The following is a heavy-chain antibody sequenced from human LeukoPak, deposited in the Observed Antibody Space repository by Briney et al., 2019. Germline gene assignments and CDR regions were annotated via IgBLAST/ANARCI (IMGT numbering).Heavy chain of an antibody. CDR2: ISGSGGGT. Sequence: SGGSLRLSCAASGFTFSSYAMSWVRQAPGKGLEWVSGISGSGGGTYYADSVKGRFIISRDNSKNTLYLQMNNLRAEDTAVYYCAKSGIEGGYSNGPRALHYWGQGTLVTVSS. J-gene: IGHJ4*02. CDR3: AKSGIEGGYSNGPRALHY. CDR1: GFTFSSYA. D-gene: IGHD5-18*01. V-gene: IGHV3-23*01.